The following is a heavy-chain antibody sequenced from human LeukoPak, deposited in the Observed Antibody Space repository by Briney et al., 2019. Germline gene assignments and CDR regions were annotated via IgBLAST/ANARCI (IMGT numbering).Heavy chain of an antibody. D-gene: IGHD3-10*02. V-gene: IGHV3-7*01. Sequence: PGGSLRLSCAASGFTFSSYWMSWVRQAPGKGLEWVANIKQDGSEKYYVDPVKGRFTISRDNARNSLSLQMNSLRVEDTAVYYCAELGITMIGGVWGKGTTVTISS. CDR1: GFTFSSYW. J-gene: IGHJ6*04. CDR3: AELGITMIGGV. CDR2: IKQDGSEK.